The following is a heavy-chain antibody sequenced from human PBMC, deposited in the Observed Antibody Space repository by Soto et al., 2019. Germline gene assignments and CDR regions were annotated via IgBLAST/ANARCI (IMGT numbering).Heavy chain of an antibody. J-gene: IGHJ5*02. Sequence: SETLSLTCSVSGGSISSGGYYWSWIRQHPGKGLEWIGYIYYSRSTNYNPSLKSRVTISVDTSKNLFSLKLRSVTAADTAVYYCARHGVLLWFGDLLSWFDPWGQGTLVTVS. CDR3: ARHGVLLWFGDLLSWFDP. D-gene: IGHD3-10*01. V-gene: IGHV4-61*08. CDR2: IYYSRST. CDR1: GGSISSGGYY.